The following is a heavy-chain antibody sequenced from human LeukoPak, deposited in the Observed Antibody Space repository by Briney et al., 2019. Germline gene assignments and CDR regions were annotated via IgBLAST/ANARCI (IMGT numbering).Heavy chain of an antibody. J-gene: IGHJ4*02. CDR1: VYTFTSYY. V-gene: IGHV1-46*01. D-gene: IGHD6-13*01. CDR3: ARDSSGTFFQYSSSWYDSGSGFDY. CDR2: INPSGGST. Sequence: GASVKVSCKASVYTFTSYYMHWVRQAPGQGLEWMGLINPSGGSTSYAQKFQGRVTMTRDTSTSTVYMELSSLRSEDTAVYYCARDSSGTFFQYSSSWYDSGSGFDYWGQGTLVTVSS.